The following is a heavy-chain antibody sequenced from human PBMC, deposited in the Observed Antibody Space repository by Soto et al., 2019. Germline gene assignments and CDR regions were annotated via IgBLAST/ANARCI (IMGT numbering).Heavy chain of an antibody. CDR3: AHSDGGYEIIYFDF. D-gene: IGHD5-12*01. J-gene: IGHJ4*02. Sequence: SGPTLVKPTPTLKLTCNFSGFSFTTAGVAVGWIRQTPGGALEWLTLIYYNDDRRFSPSLKTRLTITGDTSKNQVVLSLTNVDPGDTATYFCAHSDGGYEIIYFDFWGQGIPVTVS. V-gene: IGHV2-5*01. CDR1: GFSFTTAGVA. CDR2: IYYNDDR.